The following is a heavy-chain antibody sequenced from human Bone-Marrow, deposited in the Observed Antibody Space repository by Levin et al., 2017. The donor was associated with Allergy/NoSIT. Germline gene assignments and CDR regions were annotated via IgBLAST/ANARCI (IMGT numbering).Heavy chain of an antibody. CDR1: GITFFSHAW. Sequence: GESLKISCAASGITFFSHAWMSWVRQAPGKGLEWVGRIKSKTEGGTADYTAPVKGRFTISRDDSKNSLYLQMDSLKTEDTAVYYCTTLRSDDWNPGWFNYWGQGTLVTVSS. CDR2: IKSKTEGGTA. CDR3: TTLRSDDWNPGWFNY. D-gene: IGHD1-1*01. J-gene: IGHJ4*02. V-gene: IGHV3-15*01.